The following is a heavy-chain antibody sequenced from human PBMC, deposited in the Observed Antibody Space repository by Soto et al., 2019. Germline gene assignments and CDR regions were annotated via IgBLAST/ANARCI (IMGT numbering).Heavy chain of an antibody. D-gene: IGHD1-7*01. CDR3: AVLGTLFDY. CDR1: GFTFSSYA. CDR2: ISYDGSNK. Sequence: XGSLILSCAASGFTFSSYAMHWVRQAPGKGLEWVAVISYDGSNKYYADSVKGRFTISRDNSKNTLYLQMNSLRAEDTAVYYCAVLGTLFDYWGQGTLVTVS. J-gene: IGHJ4*02. V-gene: IGHV3-30-3*01.